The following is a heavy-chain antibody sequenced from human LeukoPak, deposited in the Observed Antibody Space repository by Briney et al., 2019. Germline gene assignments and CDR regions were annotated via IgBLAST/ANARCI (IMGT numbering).Heavy chain of an antibody. J-gene: IGHJ4*02. CDR3: ARGEGAIDF. CDR1: GFTFSSYN. V-gene: IGHV3-48*02. D-gene: IGHD3-16*01. Sequence: GGSLRLSCAASGFTFSSYNMIWVRQAPGKGLECVSFISITTASIYYADSVKGRFSASRDNAKNSLYLQMNSLRDEDTAVYYCARGEGAIDFWGQGTLVTVSS. CDR2: ISITTASI.